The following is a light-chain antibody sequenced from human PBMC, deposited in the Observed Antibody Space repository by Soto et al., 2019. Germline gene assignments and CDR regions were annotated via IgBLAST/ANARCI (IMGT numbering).Light chain of an antibody. CDR3: QQSYSTPWT. CDR2: AAS. V-gene: IGKV1-39*01. J-gene: IGKJ1*01. CDR1: QSISSY. Sequence: DIQMTQSPSSLSASVGDRVTITCRASQSISSYLNWYQQKPGKAPKLLIYAASSLQSGVPSRFSGSGSGTDFTLTIRSLQSEDFASYFCQQSYSTPWTFGQGTKVEIK.